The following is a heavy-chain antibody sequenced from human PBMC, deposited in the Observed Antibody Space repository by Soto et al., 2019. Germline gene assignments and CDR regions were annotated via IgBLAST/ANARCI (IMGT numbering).Heavy chain of an antibody. CDR2: IYWDDDK. CDR1: GFSLSSTRMA. D-gene: IGHD6-19*01. J-gene: IGHJ4*02. CDR3: AHIVVAGLGYYFDY. Sequence: QITLKESGPTLVKPTQTLTLTCTFSGFSLSSTRMAVGWIRQPPGKALEWLALIYWDDDKRYSPFLKSRLTLXXXTXXYQVVLTMSNMDPVDTARYYCAHIVVAGLGYYFDYWGQGTLVTVSS. V-gene: IGHV2-5*02.